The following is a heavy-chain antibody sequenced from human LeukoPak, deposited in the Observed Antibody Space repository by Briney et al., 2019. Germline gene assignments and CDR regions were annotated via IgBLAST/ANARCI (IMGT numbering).Heavy chain of an antibody. D-gene: IGHD4/OR15-4a*01. CDR1: GFTFDDFA. V-gene: IGHV3-9*01. J-gene: IGHJ6*02. Sequence: PGRSLRLSCAASGFTFDDFAMHWVRQVPGKGLEWVSGIAWNGGRAAFADSVKGRFNISRDNDKNSLYLQMKSLSAEDTALYYCAKGRGNVLRGGSWGMDGWGQGTTVTVS. CDR2: IAWNGGRA. CDR3: AKGRGNVLRGGSWGMDG.